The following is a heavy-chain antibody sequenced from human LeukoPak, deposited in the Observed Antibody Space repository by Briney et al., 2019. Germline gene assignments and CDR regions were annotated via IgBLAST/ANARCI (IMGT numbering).Heavy chain of an antibody. Sequence: GGSLRLSCAASGFSFSTYAMTWVRQAPGKGLEWVSTISGSGGDTYSADSVKGRFIISRGNSKNTLYLQMNSLRVEDTAVYYCAAGDPVSYWGQGTLVSVSS. D-gene: IGHD4-17*01. V-gene: IGHV3-23*01. CDR2: ISGSGGDT. CDR1: GFSFSTYA. CDR3: AAGDPVSY. J-gene: IGHJ4*02.